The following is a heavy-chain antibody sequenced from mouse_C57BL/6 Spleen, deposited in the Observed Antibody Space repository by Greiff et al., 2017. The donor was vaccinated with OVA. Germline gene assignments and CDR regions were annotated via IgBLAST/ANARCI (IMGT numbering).Heavy chain of an antibody. D-gene: IGHD1-1*01. J-gene: IGHJ1*03. CDR3: ARDRALITTVVEEYFDV. CDR2: ISDGGSYT. V-gene: IGHV5-4*01. CDR1: GFTFSSYA. Sequence: EVKLMESGGGLVKPGGSLKLSCAASGFTFSSYAMSWVRQTPEKRLEWVATISDGGSYTYYPDNVKGRFTISRDNAKNNLYLQMSHLKSEDTAMYYCARDRALITTVVEEYFDVWGTGTTVTVSS.